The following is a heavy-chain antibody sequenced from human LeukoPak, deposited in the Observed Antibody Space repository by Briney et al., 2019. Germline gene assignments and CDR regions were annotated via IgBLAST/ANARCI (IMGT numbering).Heavy chain of an antibody. CDR2: INTDGSRT. Sequence: PGGSLRLSCAASGFTFSSYAMSWVRQAPGKGLVWVSRINTDGSRTTYADSVKGRFTISRDNAKNTVSLQMNSLRAEDTAVYYCVRSLVAASDYWGQGTLVTVSS. CDR3: VRSLVAASDY. V-gene: IGHV3-74*03. J-gene: IGHJ4*02. D-gene: IGHD1-26*01. CDR1: GFTFSSYA.